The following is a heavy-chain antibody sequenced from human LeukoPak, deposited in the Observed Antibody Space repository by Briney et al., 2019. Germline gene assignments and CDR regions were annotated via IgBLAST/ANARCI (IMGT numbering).Heavy chain of an antibody. CDR2: IYPGDSDT. J-gene: IGHJ4*02. V-gene: IGHV5-51*01. D-gene: IGHD1-26*01. Sequence: GASLQISCKGSGYSFPNYWIGWVRQMPGKGLEWMGIIYPGDSDTRYSPSFQGQVTISVDKSISTAYLQWSSLKASDTAMYYCARRTIVGATYDYWGQGTLVTVSS. CDR3: ARRTIVGATYDY. CDR1: GYSFPNYW.